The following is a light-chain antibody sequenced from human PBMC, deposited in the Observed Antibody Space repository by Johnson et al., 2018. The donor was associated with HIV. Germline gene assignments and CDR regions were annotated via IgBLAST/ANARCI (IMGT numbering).Light chain of an antibody. Sequence: QSVLTQPPSVSAAPAEKVTISCSGSSSNIGNNYVSWYQHLPGTAPRLLIYENNKRPSGIPDRFSGSKSGTSATLGITGLQTGDEADYYCGPWDSSRRVYVFGTGTKVTVL. V-gene: IGLV1-51*02. CDR1: SSNIGNNY. CDR3: GPWDSSRRVYV. J-gene: IGLJ1*01. CDR2: ENN.